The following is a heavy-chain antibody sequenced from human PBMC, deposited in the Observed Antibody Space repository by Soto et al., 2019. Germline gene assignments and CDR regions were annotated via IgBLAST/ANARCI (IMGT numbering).Heavy chain of an antibody. D-gene: IGHD2-15*01. V-gene: IGHV4-59*01. CDR1: GGSISSYY. J-gene: IGHJ5*02. CDR3: ARVFYVLRSGNNWFDP. CDR2: IYYSGST. Sequence: SETLSLTCTVSGGSISSYYWSWIRQPPGKGLEWIGYIYYSGSTNYNPSLKSRVTISVDTSKNQFSLKLSSVTAADTAVYYCARVFYVLRSGNNWFDPWGQGTLVTVSS.